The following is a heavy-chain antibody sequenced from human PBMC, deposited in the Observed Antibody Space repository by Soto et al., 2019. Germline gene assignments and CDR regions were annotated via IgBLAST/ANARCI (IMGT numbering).Heavy chain of an antibody. J-gene: IGHJ4*02. CDR3: ARDGGLAAGTYDY. D-gene: IGHD6-13*01. Sequence: PGGSLRLSCAASGFTFSSYAMSWVRQAPGKGLEWVSAISGSGGSTYYADSVKGRFTISRDNSKNTLYLQMNSLRAEDTAVYYWARDGGLAAGTYDYWGQGTLVTVSS. CDR2: ISGSGGST. V-gene: IGHV3-23*01. CDR1: GFTFSSYA.